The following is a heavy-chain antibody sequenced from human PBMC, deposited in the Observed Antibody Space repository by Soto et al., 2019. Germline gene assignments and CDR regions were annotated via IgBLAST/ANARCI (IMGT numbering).Heavy chain of an antibody. Sequence: QITLKESGPTLVKPTQTLTLTCTFSGFALSASGVGVGWIRQPPGKALEWLAIIYWDDAKHYSPSLKSSLTIPKDTTKNQVVLTMTNVDPVDTATYYCAHKGGGDRILDYWGQGTLVTVSS. CDR3: AHKGGGDRILDY. CDR1: GFALSASGVG. V-gene: IGHV2-5*02. CDR2: IYWDDAK. D-gene: IGHD3-16*01. J-gene: IGHJ4*02.